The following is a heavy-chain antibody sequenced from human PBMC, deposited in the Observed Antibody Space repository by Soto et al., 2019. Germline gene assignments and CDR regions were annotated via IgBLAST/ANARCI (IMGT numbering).Heavy chain of an antibody. V-gene: IGHV3-30-3*01. CDR2: TSYDGSNK. CDR3: AGDWDTSATGLIDS. J-gene: IGHJ4*02. D-gene: IGHD3-9*01. CDR1: GFTFSSYA. Sequence: PGGSLRLSCVASGFTFSSYALHWVRQAPGKGLEWVAVTSYDGSNKYYADSVEGRFTISRDNSKNTLYLQMSSLTTEDTAMYYCAGDWDTSATGLIDSWGQGTLVTVSS.